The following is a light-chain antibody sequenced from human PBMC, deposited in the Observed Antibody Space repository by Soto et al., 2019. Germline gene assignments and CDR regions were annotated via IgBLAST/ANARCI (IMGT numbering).Light chain of an antibody. CDR1: SSDVGGYNY. CDR2: DVS. CDR3: SSYTTSSTRV. Sequence: QSALTQPASVSGSPGQSITISCTGTSSDVGGYNYVSWYQQHPGKAPKLIFFDVSSRPSGVSNRFSGSKSGNTASLTISGLQAEDEADYYCSSYTTSSTRVFGGGTQLTVL. V-gene: IGLV2-14*03. J-gene: IGLJ3*02.